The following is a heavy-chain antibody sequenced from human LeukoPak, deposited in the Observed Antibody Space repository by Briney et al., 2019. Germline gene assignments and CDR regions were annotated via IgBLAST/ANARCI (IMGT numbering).Heavy chain of an antibody. CDR1: GFTFSRYS. J-gene: IGHJ4*02. D-gene: IGHD3-3*01. V-gene: IGHV3-30*18. CDR2: ISYDGSNK. CDR3: AKGVRFLEWLEYYFDY. Sequence: GGSLRLSCAASGFTFSRYSMHWVRQAPGKGLEWVAVISYDGSNKYYADSVKGRFTISRDNSKNTLYLQMNSLRAEDTAVYYCAKGVRFLEWLEYYFDYWGQGTLVTVSS.